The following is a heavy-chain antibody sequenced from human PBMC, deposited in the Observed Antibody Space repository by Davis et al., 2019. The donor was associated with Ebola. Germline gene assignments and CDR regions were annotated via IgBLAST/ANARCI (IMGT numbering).Heavy chain of an antibody. V-gene: IGHV3-30*18. D-gene: IGHD5-18*01. CDR2: ISYDGSNK. CDR1: RFTFSSYG. CDR3: AKDRKANGYSFRYYFDY. Sequence: GESLKISCAASRFTFSSYGMHWVRQAPGKGLEWVAVISYDGSNKYYADSVKGRFTISRDNSKNTLYLQINSLRAEDTAVYYCAKDRKANGYSFRYYFDYWGQGTLVTVSS. J-gene: IGHJ4*02.